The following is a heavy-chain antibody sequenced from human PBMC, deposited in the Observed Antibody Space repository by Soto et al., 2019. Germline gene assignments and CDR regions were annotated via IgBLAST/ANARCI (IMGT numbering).Heavy chain of an antibody. CDR3: ARSGDQFATLGYYYIYGMDV. CDR2: IYYSGST. V-gene: IGHV4-59*01. CDR1: GGSISSYY. J-gene: IGHJ6*02. Sequence: QVQLQESGPGLVKPSETLSLTCTVSGGSISSYYWSWIRQPPGKGLEWIGYIYYSGSTNYNPSLKSRVTISVDTSKNQFSLKLSSVTAADTAVYYCARSGDQFATLGYYYIYGMDVCGQGTTVTVSS. D-gene: IGHD6-25*01.